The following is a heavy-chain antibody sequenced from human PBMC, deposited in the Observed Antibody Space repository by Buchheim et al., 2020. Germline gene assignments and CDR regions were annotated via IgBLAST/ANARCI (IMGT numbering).Heavy chain of an antibody. J-gene: IGHJ4*02. CDR3: ASLSGRRESTGGY. Sequence: QVQLQQWGAGLLKPSETLSLTCAVYGGSFSGYYWSWIRQPPGKGLEWIGEINHSGSTNYNPSLKSRVTISVDTSKNQFSLKLSSVTAADTAVYYCASLSGRRESTGGYWGQGTL. CDR2: INHSGST. V-gene: IGHV4-34*01. CDR1: GGSFSGYY. D-gene: IGHD3-10*01.